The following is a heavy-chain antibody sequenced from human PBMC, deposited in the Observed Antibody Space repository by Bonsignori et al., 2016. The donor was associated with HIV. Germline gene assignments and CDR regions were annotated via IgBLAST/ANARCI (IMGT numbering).Heavy chain of an antibody. Sequence: VRQAPGKGLEWVSVIDSSGGTYYADSVKGRFTTSRDNSKNTLFLQMNSLRDEDTAVYYCARAAFNYYDSSGYYNDYWGQGTLVTVSS. CDR3: ARAAFNYYDSSGYYNDY. V-gene: IGHV3-53*01. CDR2: IDSSGGT. J-gene: IGHJ4*02. D-gene: IGHD3-22*01.